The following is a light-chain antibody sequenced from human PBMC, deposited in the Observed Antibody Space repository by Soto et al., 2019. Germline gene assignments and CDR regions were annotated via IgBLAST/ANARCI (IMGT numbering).Light chain of an antibody. CDR1: QSXLFRSNNKNY. J-gene: IGKJ5*01. CDR2: WST. V-gene: IGKV4-1*01. Sequence: DIVMTQSPDSLAVSLGERAGSNFKSSQSXLFRSNNKNYLGWYQQKVGQPPKLLISWSTTRESGVPDRFSGGGSGTDFTLTISSLQAEDVAVYYCRQYYGTPITFGQGTRLEIK. CDR3: RQYYGTPIT.